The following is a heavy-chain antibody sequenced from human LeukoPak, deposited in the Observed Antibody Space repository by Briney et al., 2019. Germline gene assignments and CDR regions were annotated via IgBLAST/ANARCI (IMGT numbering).Heavy chain of an antibody. J-gene: IGHJ4*02. CDR1: GYTFTINY. Sequence: ASVNLSRKSSGYTFTINYIHWVRQAPGQGFEWMGLISPRAGSTSYAQKSQGRVTVTRDRSTSTVHMELSGVRSEDTAVYYCARDQEGFDYWGQGTLVTVSS. CDR2: ISPRAGST. V-gene: IGHV1-46*01. CDR3: ARDQEGFDY.